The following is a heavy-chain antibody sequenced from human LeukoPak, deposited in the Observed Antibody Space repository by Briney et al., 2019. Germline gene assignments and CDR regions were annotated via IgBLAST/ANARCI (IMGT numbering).Heavy chain of an antibody. CDR2: IYYSGST. CDR1: GGSISSSSYY. D-gene: IGHD3-10*01. CDR3: ASARFGSGSYVHY. Sequence: KSSETLSLTCTVSGGSISSSSYYWGWIRQPPGKGLEWIGSIYYSGSTYYNPSLKSRVTISVDTSKNQFSLKLSSVTAADTAVYYCASARFGSGSYVHYWGQGTLVTVSS. V-gene: IGHV4-39*01. J-gene: IGHJ4*02.